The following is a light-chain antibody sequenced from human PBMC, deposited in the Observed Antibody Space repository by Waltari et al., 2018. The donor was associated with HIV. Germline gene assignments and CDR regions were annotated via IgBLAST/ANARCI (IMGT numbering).Light chain of an antibody. CDR3: CSYSGSSTLV. CDR2: EVN. CDR1: SSAVGSYYL. V-gene: IGLV2-23*02. Sequence: QSALTQPASVSGSPGQSITISCTGTSSAVGSYYLVSWYQQHPGKAPQRIIYEVNKLPSGVSNRFSGSKSCNTASLTISGLQAEDEADFYCCSYSGSSTLVFGGGTKLTVL. J-gene: IGLJ3*02.